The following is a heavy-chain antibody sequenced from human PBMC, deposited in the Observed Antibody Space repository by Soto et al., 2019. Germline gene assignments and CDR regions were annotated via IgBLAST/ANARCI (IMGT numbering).Heavy chain of an antibody. Sequence: GGSLRLSCVASGFTFSSYGMHWVRQAPGKGLEWVAFISYDGNNKYYADSVKGRFTISRDHSKNTLFLQMNSLRAEDTAVYYCARGPAYYNILTGYYRSDYFDYWGPGALVTVSS. CDR3: ARGPAYYNILTGYYRSDYFDY. CDR2: ISYDGNNK. J-gene: IGHJ4*02. D-gene: IGHD3-9*01. CDR1: GFTFSSYG. V-gene: IGHV3-30-3*01.